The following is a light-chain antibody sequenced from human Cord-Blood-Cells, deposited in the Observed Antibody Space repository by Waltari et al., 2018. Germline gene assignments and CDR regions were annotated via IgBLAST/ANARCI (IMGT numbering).Light chain of an antibody. CDR2: WAS. CDR1: QSVLYSSNNKNY. Sequence: DIVMTQSPDSLAVSLGERATINYKSSQSVLYSSNNKNYLAWYQQKPGQPPKLLIYWASTRESGVPDLFSGSGSVTDFTLTISSLQAEDVAVYYCQQYYSTPPTFGQGTKVEIK. CDR3: QQYYSTPPT. J-gene: IGKJ1*01. V-gene: IGKV4-1*01.